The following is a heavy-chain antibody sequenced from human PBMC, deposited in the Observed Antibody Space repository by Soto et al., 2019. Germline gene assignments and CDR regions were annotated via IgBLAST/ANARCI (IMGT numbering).Heavy chain of an antibody. D-gene: IGHD3-10*01. J-gene: IGHJ4*02. CDR1: GFTFDDYA. V-gene: IGHV3-9*01. Sequence: GGSLRLSCAASGFTFDDYAMHWVRQAPGKGLEWVSGISWNSGSIGYADSVKGRFTISRDNAKNSLYLQMNSLRAEDTALYYCATVGLHEGQSEDYWGQGTLVTVSS. CDR3: ATVGLHEGQSEDY. CDR2: ISWNSGSI.